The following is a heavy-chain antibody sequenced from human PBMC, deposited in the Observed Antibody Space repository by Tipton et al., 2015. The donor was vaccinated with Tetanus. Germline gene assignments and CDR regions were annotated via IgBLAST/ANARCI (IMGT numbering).Heavy chain of an antibody. V-gene: IGHV4-4*07. CDR3: ARDLSGFLFDAFDL. CDR2: IYISGST. Sequence: TLSLTCTVSGGSISDYYWSWIRQPAGKGLEWIGRIYISGSTDYNPSLKTRVSMSVGTSKNQFSLKLSSVTASDTAVYYCARDLSGFLFDAFDLWGQGIMVSVSS. J-gene: IGHJ3*01. D-gene: IGHD3-22*01. CDR1: GGSISDYY.